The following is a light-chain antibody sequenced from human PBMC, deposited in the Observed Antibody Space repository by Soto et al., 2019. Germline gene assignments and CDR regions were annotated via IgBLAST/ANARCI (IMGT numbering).Light chain of an antibody. V-gene: IGKV1-39*01. J-gene: IGKJ5*01. Sequence: DIQMTQSPSTLSGSVGDRVTITCRASQSINSYLNWYQQEPGKAPKFLIYAASSLQSGVPSRFSGSGSGTDFTLTISSLQPEDFATYYCQQSYSTPITFGQGTRLEIK. CDR1: QSINSY. CDR3: QQSYSTPIT. CDR2: AAS.